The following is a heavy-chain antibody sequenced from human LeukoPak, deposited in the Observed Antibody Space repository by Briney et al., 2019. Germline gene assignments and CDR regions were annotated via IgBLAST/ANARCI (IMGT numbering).Heavy chain of an antibody. V-gene: IGHV3-21*01. CDR3: ARGGRDGYNYHAFDI. CDR2: ISSISSSI. Sequence: GGSLRLSCAASGFTFSSYSMNWVRQAPGKGLEGVSSISSISSSIYYADSVKGRLTISRDNAKNSLYLKMNSLRAEDTAVYYCARGGRDGYNYHAFDIWGQGTMVTVSS. J-gene: IGHJ3*02. CDR1: GFTFSSYS. D-gene: IGHD5-24*01.